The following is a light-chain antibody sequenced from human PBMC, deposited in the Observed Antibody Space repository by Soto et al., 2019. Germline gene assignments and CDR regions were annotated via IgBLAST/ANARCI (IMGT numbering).Light chain of an antibody. CDR2: EVV. Sequence: QSALTQPPSASGSPGQSVTISCTGTKNDIGVYDFVSWYQHHPGKAPRLIIYEVVQRPSGVPDRVSGSKSGNTASLTVSGLQAADEADYFCKSYAGSNTYGFGSGTKLTVL. CDR1: KNDIGVYDF. V-gene: IGLV2-8*01. J-gene: IGLJ2*01. CDR3: KSYAGSNTYG.